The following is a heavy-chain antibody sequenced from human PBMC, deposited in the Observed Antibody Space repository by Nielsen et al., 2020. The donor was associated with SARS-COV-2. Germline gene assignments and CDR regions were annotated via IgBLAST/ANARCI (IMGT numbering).Heavy chain of an antibody. Sequence: GGSLRLSCAASGFTFSSYAMNWVRQAPGKGLEWVSSISSSSSYIYYADSVKGRFTISRDNAKNSLYLQMNSLRAEDTAVYYCARANVYDFWSGYQYYYYYYMDVWGKGTTVTVSS. J-gene: IGHJ6*03. D-gene: IGHD3-3*01. CDR3: ARANVYDFWSGYQYYYYYYMDV. CDR2: ISSSSSYI. V-gene: IGHV3-21*01. CDR1: GFTFSSYA.